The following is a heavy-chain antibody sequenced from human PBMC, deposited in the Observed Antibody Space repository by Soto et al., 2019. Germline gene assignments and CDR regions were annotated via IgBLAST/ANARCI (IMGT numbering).Heavy chain of an antibody. D-gene: IGHD3-3*01. J-gene: IGHJ6*02. CDR3: AKEGPDYDFWSGYPGYGMDV. CDR1: GFTFSSYA. V-gene: IGHV3-23*01. CDR2: ISGSGGST. Sequence: EVQLLESGGGLVQPGGSLRLSCAASGFTFSSYAMSWVRQAPGKGLEWVSAISGSGGSTYYADSVKGRFTISRDNSKNTLYLQMNSLRAEDTAVYYCAKEGPDYDFWSGYPGYGMDVWGQGTTVTVSS.